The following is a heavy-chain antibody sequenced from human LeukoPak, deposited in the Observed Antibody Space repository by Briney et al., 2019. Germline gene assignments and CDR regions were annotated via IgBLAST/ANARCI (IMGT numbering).Heavy chain of an antibody. CDR2: IYTSGST. D-gene: IGHD6-13*01. J-gene: IGHJ4*02. CDR3: ARSSVYRSSWLIDY. CDR1: LGSISSYY. Sequence: SETLSHTRTVPLGSISSYYWSWIRPPAGKGLEWIGRIYTSGSTNYNPSLKSRVSMSVDTSKNQFSLKLTSVTAADTAVYYCARSSVYRSSWLIDYWGQGTLVTVSS. V-gene: IGHV4-4*07.